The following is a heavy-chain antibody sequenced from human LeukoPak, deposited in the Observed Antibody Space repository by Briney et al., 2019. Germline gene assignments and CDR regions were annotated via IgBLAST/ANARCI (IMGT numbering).Heavy chain of an antibody. V-gene: IGHV3-23*01. CDR1: GFTFSDNA. J-gene: IGHJ4*02. D-gene: IGHD3-9*01. CDR3: AKGLINDWSALEN. CDR2: ISASGGTI. Sequence: GGSLRLSCAASGFTFSDNAMSWVRQAPGKGLEWVSAISASGGTIYYADSVKGRFIISRDNSKNTLYLQMHSLRAEDTAVYYCAKGLINDWSALENWGQGTLVTVSS.